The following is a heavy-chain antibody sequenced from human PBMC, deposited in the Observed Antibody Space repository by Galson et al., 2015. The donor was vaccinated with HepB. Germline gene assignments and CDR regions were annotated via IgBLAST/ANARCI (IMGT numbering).Heavy chain of an antibody. D-gene: IGHD2-2*01. V-gene: IGHV4-34*01. J-gene: IGHJ3*02. Sequence: SETLSLTCAVYGGSFSGYYWSWIRQPPGKGLEWIGEINHSGSTNYNPSLKSRVTISVDTSKNQFSLKLSSVTAADTAVYYCARGLPDIVVVPAAMGGAFDIWGQGTMVTVSS. CDR1: GGSFSGYY. CDR3: ARGLPDIVVVPAAMGGAFDI. CDR2: INHSGST.